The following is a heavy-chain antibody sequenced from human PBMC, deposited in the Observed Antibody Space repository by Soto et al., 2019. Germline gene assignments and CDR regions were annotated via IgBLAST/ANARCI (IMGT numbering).Heavy chain of an antibody. CDR3: ARDGVGAKGFDI. CDR1: GYTFTSYY. CDR2: INPSGGST. J-gene: IGHJ3*02. V-gene: IGHV1-46*01. Sequence: XSVKVSFNASGYTFTSYYMHLVRHAPGQGLEWMGIINPSGGSTSYAQKFQGRVTMTRDTSTSTVYMELSRLRSEDTAVYYCARDGVGAKGFDIWGQGTMVTVSS. D-gene: IGHD1-26*01.